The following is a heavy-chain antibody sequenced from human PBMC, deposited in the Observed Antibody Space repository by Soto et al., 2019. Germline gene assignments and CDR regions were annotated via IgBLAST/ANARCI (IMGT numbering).Heavy chain of an antibody. D-gene: IGHD6-13*01. V-gene: IGHV5-51*01. J-gene: IGHJ6*02. CDR3: ARQAAAGKYYYAMDV. Sequence: EVQLVQSGAEVKKPGESLKISCKGSGYSFTTYWIGWVRQMPGKGLEGMVIIYPGDSDTRYSPSFQGQVTISADKSINTSYLQCSSLKASDAAIYYCARQAAAGKYYYAMDVWGQGTTVTVSS. CDR1: GYSFTTYW. CDR2: IYPGDSDT.